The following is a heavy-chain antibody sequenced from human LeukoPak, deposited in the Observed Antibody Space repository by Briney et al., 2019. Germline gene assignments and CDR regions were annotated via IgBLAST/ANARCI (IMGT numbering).Heavy chain of an antibody. CDR3: AKGGSTSRVTTSRVVFGYYYYLDV. Sequence: PGGSLRLSCAASGFTFSSHAMSWVRQAPGKGLEWVSSLSGSGGTTYHADSVKGRFSIFRDNSKNTLYLQLNSLRAEDTAVYYCAKGGSTSRVTTSRVVFGYYYYLDVWGKGTPVTVSS. D-gene: IGHD4-17*01. J-gene: IGHJ6*03. V-gene: IGHV3-23*01. CDR2: LSGSGGTT. CDR1: GFTFSSHA.